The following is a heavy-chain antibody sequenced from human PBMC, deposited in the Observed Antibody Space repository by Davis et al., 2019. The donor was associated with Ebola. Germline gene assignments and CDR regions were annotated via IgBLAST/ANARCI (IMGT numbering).Heavy chain of an antibody. CDR1: GFTVSSNE. D-gene: IGHD6-13*01. Sequence: GESLKISCAASGFTVSSNEMSWVRQAPGKGLEWVSSISGGSTYYADSRKGRFTISRDNSKNTLHLQMNSLRAEDTAVYYCAREGSSWYHNYYYGMDVWGQGTTVTVSS. V-gene: IGHV3-38-3*01. J-gene: IGHJ6*02. CDR3: AREGSSWYHNYYYGMDV. CDR2: ISGGST.